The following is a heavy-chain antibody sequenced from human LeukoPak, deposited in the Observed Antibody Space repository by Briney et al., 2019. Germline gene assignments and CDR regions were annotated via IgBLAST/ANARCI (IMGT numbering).Heavy chain of an antibody. D-gene: IGHD3-3*01. CDR1: GGSISSGSYF. Sequence: SQTLSLTCTVSGGSISSGSYFWSWIRQPAGKGLEWIGRIYTSGSTNYNPSLKSRVTISVDTSKNQFSLKLSSVTAADTAVYYCARGNYDLGPHAYFDYWGQGTLVTVSS. J-gene: IGHJ4*02. V-gene: IGHV4-61*02. CDR2: IYTSGST. CDR3: ARGNYDLGPHAYFDY.